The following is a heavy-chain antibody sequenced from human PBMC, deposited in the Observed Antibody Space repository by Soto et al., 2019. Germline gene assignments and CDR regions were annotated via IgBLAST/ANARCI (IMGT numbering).Heavy chain of an antibody. D-gene: IGHD3-3*01. CDR1: GYTFTSYG. V-gene: IGHV1-18*04. CDR3: MTHYDFWTTPTDYYYYYGMDV. Sequence: GASVKVSCKASGYTFTSYGISWVRQAPGQGLEWMGWISAYNGNTNYAQKLQGRVTMTTDTSTSTAYMELRSLRSHDTAVYYCMTHYDFWTTPTDYYYYYGMDVWGQGTTVTVSS. J-gene: IGHJ6*02. CDR2: ISAYNGNT.